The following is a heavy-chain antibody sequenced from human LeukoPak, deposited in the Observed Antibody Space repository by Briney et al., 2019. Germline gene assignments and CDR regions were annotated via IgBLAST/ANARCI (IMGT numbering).Heavy chain of an antibody. CDR2: IFYSGST. CDR1: GDSISSLNSY. CDR3: ARTVDIAVDSYGPFDY. J-gene: IGHJ4*02. Sequence: SETLSLTCTVSGDSISSLNSYWGWIRQPPGKGLEWIGSIFYSGSTYYNPSLKTRVTISVYTSKNQFSLKLTSVTAADTAVYYCARTVDIAVDSYGPFDYWGQGTLVTVSS. V-gene: IGHV4-39*07. D-gene: IGHD2-21*01.